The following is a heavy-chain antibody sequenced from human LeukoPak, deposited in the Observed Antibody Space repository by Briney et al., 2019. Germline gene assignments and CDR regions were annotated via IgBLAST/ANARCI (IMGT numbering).Heavy chain of an antibody. J-gene: IGHJ6*02. CDR1: GGSISSSSYY. CDR2: IYYSGST. D-gene: IGHD6-19*01. CDR3: AEQWLAPYYYGMDV. V-gene: IGHV4-39*07. Sequence: SETLSLTCTVSGGSISSSSYYWGWIRQPPGKGLEWIGSIYYSGSTYYNPSLKSRVTISVDTSKNQFSLKLSSVTAADTAVYYCAEQWLAPYYYGMDVWGQGTTVTVSS.